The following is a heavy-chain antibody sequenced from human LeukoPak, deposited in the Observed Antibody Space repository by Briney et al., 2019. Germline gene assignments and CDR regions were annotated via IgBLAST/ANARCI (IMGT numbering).Heavy chain of an antibody. J-gene: IGHJ6*04. Sequence: PGRSLRLSCAASGFTFSSYGMHWVRQAPGKGLEWVAVIWYDGSNKYYADSVKGRFTISRDNSKNTLYPQMNSLRAEDTAVYYCARNGEDGYYYYGMDVWGKGTTVTVSS. CDR1: GFTFSSYG. CDR3: ARNGEDGYYYYGMDV. V-gene: IGHV3-33*01. CDR2: IWYDGSNK. D-gene: IGHD5-24*01.